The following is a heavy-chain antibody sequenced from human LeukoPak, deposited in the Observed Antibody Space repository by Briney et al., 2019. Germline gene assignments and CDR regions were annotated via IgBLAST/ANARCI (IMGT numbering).Heavy chain of an antibody. V-gene: IGHV3-30*04. CDR2: ISYDGTNK. D-gene: IGHD1-26*01. Sequence: GGSLRLSCIGSGFTFSNYAMHWVRQAPGKGLEWVAVISYDGTNKNYADSVKGRFTISRDNSKNTLYLHMSSLRAEDTIVYYCAREYNSGSYFGTTYYYYYYMDVWGKGTTVTVPS. CDR1: GFTFSNYA. CDR3: AREYNSGSYFGTTYYYYYYMDV. J-gene: IGHJ6*03.